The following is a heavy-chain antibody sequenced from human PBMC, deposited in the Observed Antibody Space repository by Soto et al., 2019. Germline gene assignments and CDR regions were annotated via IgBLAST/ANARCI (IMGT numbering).Heavy chain of an antibody. CDR3: ARALGYCSGGSCHNYFDY. Sequence: SVKVSCKASGGTFSSYAISWVRQAPGQGLEWMGGIIPIFGTANYAQKFQGRVTITADESTSTAYMELSSLRSEDTAVYYCARALGYCSGGSCHNYFDYWGQGTLLTVSS. J-gene: IGHJ4*02. D-gene: IGHD2-15*01. CDR2: IIPIFGTA. V-gene: IGHV1-69*13. CDR1: GGTFSSYA.